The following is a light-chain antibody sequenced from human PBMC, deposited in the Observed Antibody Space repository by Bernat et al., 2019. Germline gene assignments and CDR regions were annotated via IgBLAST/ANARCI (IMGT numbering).Light chain of an antibody. CDR1: SSDLGSYNL. V-gene: IGLV2-23*02. CDR3: SSYAGSSTYV. J-gene: IGLJ1*01. Sequence: QSALTQPASVSGSPGQSITISCTGTSSDLGSYNLVSWYQQHPGKAPKLMIYEVSKRPSGVSNRFSGSKSGNTASLTISGLQAEDEADYYCSSYAGSSTYVFGTGTKVTVL. CDR2: EVS.